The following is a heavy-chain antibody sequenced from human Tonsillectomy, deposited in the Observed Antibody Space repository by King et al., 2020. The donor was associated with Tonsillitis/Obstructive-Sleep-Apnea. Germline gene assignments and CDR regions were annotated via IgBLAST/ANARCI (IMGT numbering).Heavy chain of an antibody. V-gene: IGHV1-18*01. J-gene: IGHJ6*02. Sequence: VQLVESGAEVKKPGASVKVSCKASGYTFTSYGISWVRQAPGQGLEWMGWISAYNGNTNYAQKLQGRVTMTTDTSTSTAYMDLRSLRSDDTAVYYSARETAPAAGGSHYYYGLDVWGQGTTVTVSS. CDR1: GYTFTSYG. CDR2: ISAYNGNT. CDR3: ARETAPAAGGSHYYYGLDV. D-gene: IGHD6-13*01.